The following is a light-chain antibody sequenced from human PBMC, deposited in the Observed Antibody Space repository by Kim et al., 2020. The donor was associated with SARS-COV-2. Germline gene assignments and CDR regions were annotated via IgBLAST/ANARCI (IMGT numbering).Light chain of an antibody. CDR3: SSYTSSSTLV. Sequence: GQSVSMTGTGTSSDIGNYNYVSWYQQHPGEAPKRMISDVTNRTSGVSNRFSGSKSGNAASLTISGLQAEDEADYYCSSYTSSSTLVFGGGTQLTVL. J-gene: IGLJ3*02. CDR2: DVT. CDR1: SSDIGNYNY. V-gene: IGLV2-14*03.